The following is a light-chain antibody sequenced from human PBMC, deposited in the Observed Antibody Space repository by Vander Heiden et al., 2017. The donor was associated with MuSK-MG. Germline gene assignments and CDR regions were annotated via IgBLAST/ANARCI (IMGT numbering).Light chain of an antibody. V-gene: IGLV2-23*02. J-gene: IGLJ3*02. Sequence: QSALTQPASVSGSPGQSITISCTGTSSDVGTYNLVSWHQHLPGKAPIVISYEVTKRPSGVSNRFYGSKSGNTASLTISGLQAADETEYYCYSYARGYGVFGGGTKLTVL. CDR3: YSYARGYGV. CDR2: EVT. CDR1: SSDVGTYNL.